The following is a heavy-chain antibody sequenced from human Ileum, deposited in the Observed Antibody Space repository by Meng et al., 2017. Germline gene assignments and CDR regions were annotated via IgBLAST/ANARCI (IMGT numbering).Heavy chain of an antibody. CDR3: ARNGDYSADH. V-gene: IGHV4-4*02. D-gene: IGHD2-21*01. Sequence: QVQLQESGPGLVKPSGTLSLICAVSGGSISFGYWWSWVRQPPGQGLEWIGEIHHSGSTNYNPSLKSRVTLSVDNSNNQFSLSLTSVTAADTAVYYCARNGDYSADHWGQGILVTVSS. CDR1: GGSISFGYW. CDR2: IHHSGST. J-gene: IGHJ4*02.